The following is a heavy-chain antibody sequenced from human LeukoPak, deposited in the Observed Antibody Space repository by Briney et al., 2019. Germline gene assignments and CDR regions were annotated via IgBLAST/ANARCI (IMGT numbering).Heavy chain of an antibody. V-gene: IGHV1-69*13. D-gene: IGHD3-22*01. J-gene: IGHJ1*01. CDR3: ARGVPDSSGYYFMYLQH. Sequence: SVKVSCKASGGTFSSYANSWVRQAHGQGIEWMGGIIPIFGTANYAQQFQGRVTITADESTSTAYMELSSLRSEDTAVYYCARGVPDSSGYYFMYLQHWGQGTLVTVSS. CDR1: GGTFSSYA. CDR2: IIPIFGTA.